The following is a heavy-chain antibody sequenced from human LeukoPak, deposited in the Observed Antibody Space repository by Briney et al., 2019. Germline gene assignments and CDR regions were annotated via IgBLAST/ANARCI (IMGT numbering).Heavy chain of an antibody. V-gene: IGHV3-30*02. CDR3: AKVLGPWGAFDI. CDR2: IRYDGSNK. Sequence: GGSLRLSCTTSGFTFGDYAMSWVRQAPGKGLEWVAFIRYDGSNKYYADSVKGRFTISRDNSKNTLYLQMNSLRAEDTAVYYCAKVLGPWGAFDIWGQGTMVTVSS. D-gene: IGHD7-27*01. J-gene: IGHJ3*02. CDR1: GFTFGDYA.